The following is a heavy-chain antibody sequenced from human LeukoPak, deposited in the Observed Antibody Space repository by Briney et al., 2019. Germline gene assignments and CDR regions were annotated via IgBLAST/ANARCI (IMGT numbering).Heavy chain of an antibody. CDR2: LSYGGSNK. CDR1: GVTISTNF. J-gene: IGHJ4*01. CDR3: ARDAQRGFDYSNSLKY. Sequence: GGSLRLSCAASGVTISTNFMNWVRQAPGKGLEWVAVLSYGGSNKYYADSVKGRFTISRDNSQSTVFLQMNSLRVNDTAIYYCARDAQRGFDYSNSLKYWGHGTLVTVSS. V-gene: IGHV3-30*04. D-gene: IGHD4-11*01.